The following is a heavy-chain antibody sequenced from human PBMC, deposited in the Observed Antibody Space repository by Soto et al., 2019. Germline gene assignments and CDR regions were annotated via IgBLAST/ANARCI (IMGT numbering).Heavy chain of an antibody. CDR1: GYTFTSYG. CDR2: ISAYNGNT. J-gene: IGHJ6*01. D-gene: IGHD3-22*01. Sequence: ASVKVSCKASGYTFTSYGISWVRQAPGQGLEWMGWISAYNGNTNYAQKVQGRVTMTIDTPTSTAYMDLRSLRSDDTAVYYCARDFSGCSLVGYYYYGMDVWGQGTTVTVSS. CDR3: ARDFSGCSLVGYYYYGMDV. V-gene: IGHV1-18*04.